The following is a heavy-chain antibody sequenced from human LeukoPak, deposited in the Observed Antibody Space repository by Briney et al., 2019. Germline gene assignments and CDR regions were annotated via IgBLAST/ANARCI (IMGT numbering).Heavy chain of an antibody. V-gene: IGHV3-66*01. D-gene: IGHD3-10*01. CDR3: ARDVYQITMLRGADTYHYYVMDV. CDR2: IYSGGGS. Sequence: GGSLRLSCAVSGFIVSSNYMSWVRQAPGKGLEWVSVIYSGGGSSYGDSVKGRFTISRDNSKNTLYLQMNSLRAEDTAVYYCARDVYQITMLRGADTYHYYVMDVWGQGTTVTVSS. CDR1: GFIVSSNY. J-gene: IGHJ6*02.